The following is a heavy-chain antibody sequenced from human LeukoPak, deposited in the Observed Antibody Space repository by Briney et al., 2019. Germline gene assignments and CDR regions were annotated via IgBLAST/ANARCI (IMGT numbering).Heavy chain of an antibody. J-gene: IGHJ3*02. V-gene: IGHV3-9*01. Sequence: HPGGSLRLSCAASGFTFDDYAMHWVRQAPGKGLEWVSGISWNSGSIGYADSVKGRFTISRDNAKNSLYLQMNSLRAEDTALYYCAKDLSYTVTTLAFDIWGQGTMVTVSS. CDR1: GFTFDDYA. CDR2: ISWNSGSI. D-gene: IGHD4-11*01. CDR3: AKDLSYTVTTLAFDI.